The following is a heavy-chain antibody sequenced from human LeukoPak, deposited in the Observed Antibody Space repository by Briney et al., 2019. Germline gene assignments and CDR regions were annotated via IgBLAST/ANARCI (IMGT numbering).Heavy chain of an antibody. CDR2: IYYSGST. CDR3: ARGGRGSGRFDP. D-gene: IGHD3-10*01. J-gene: IGHJ5*02. CDR1: GGSISSYY. V-gene: IGHV4-59*01. Sequence: PSETLSLTCTVSGGSISSYYWSWIRQPPGKGLEWIGYIYYSGSTNYNPSLKSRVTISVDTSKNQFSLKLSSVTAADTAVYYCARGGRGSGRFDPWGQGTLVTVSS.